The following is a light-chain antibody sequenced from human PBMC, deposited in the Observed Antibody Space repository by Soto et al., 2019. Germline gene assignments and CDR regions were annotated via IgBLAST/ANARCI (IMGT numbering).Light chain of an antibody. V-gene: IGLV2-11*01. CDR1: SSDVGGYNY. CDR2: DVS. Sequence: QSVLTQPRSVSGSPGQSVTISCTGTSSDVGGYNYVSWYQQHPGKAPKLMIYDVSKRPSGVPDRFSGSKSGKTASLTNTGLQAEDEADYYCCSYAGSYTFYGFGTGTKVTVL. J-gene: IGLJ1*01. CDR3: CSYAGSYTFYG.